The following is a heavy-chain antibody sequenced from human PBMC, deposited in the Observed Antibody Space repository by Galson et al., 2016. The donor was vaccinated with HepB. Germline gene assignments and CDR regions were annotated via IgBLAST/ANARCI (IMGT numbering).Heavy chain of an antibody. CDR2: IYSGGST. CDR3: ARLSWQWLVPIFDY. V-gene: IGHV3-53*01. CDR1: GFTVSSNY. Sequence: AASGFTVSSNYMSWVRQAPGKGLEWVSVIYSGGSTYYADSVKGRFTISRDNSKNTLYLQMNSLRAEDTAVYYCARLSWQWLVPIFDYWGQGTLVTVSS. D-gene: IGHD6-19*01. J-gene: IGHJ4*02.